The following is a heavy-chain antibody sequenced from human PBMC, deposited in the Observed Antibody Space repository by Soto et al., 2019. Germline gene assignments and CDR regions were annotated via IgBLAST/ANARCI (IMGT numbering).Heavy chain of an antibody. CDR3: ARAREYYYDSSGAIDY. D-gene: IGHD3-22*01. CDR2: IWYDGSNK. V-gene: IGHV3-33*01. J-gene: IGHJ4*02. Sequence: PGGSLRLSCAASGFTFSSYGMHWVRQAPGKGLEWVAVIWYDGSNKYYADSVKGRFTISRDNSKNTLYLQMNSLRAEDTAVYYCARAREYYYDSSGAIDYWGQGTLVTV. CDR1: GFTFSSYG.